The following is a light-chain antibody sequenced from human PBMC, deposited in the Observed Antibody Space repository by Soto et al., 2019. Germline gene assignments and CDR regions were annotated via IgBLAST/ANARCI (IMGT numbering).Light chain of an antibody. Sequence: EIVMTQSPATLSVSPGEDVTLSCRASQSVPSRIAWYQQKPGQAPSLLIYGASTRATGVPDRFSGTGSGTDFTLTINRVAPEDFAVYYCQQYVSLPITFGQGTRLEIK. V-gene: IGKV3-20*01. CDR2: GAS. CDR1: QSVPSR. CDR3: QQYVSLPIT. J-gene: IGKJ5*01.